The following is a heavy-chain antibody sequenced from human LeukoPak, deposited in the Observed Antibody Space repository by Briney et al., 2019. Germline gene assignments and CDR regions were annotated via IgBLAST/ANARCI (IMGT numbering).Heavy chain of an antibody. V-gene: IGHV4-59*08. Sequence: SETLSLTCTVSGGSISSYYWSWIRQPPGKGLEWIGSIYHSGSTYYNPSLKSRVTISVDTSKNQFSLKLSSVTAADTAVYYCARTLIYDSSGYYPLFDYWGQGTLVTVSS. CDR2: IYHSGST. CDR3: ARTLIYDSSGYYPLFDY. CDR1: GGSISSYY. D-gene: IGHD3-22*01. J-gene: IGHJ4*02.